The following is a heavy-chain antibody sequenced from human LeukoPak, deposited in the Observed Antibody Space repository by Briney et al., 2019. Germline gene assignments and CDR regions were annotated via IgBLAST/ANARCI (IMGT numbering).Heavy chain of an antibody. CDR1: GFTFSSYG. V-gene: IGHV3-30*18. J-gene: IGHJ4*02. D-gene: IGHD3-16*01. Sequence: GGSLRLSCAASGFTFSSYGMHWVRQAPGKGLEWVAVISYDGSNKYYADSVKGRFTISRDNSKNTLYLQMNSLRAEGTAVYYCAKEGFTFGGLTPSRDATYYFDYWGQGTLVTVSS. CDR3: AKEGFTFGGLTPSRDATYYFDY. CDR2: ISYDGSNK.